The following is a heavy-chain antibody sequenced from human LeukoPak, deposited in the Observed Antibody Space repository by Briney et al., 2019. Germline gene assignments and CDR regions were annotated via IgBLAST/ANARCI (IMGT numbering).Heavy chain of an antibody. V-gene: IGHV4-39*07. Sequence: PSETLSLTCTVSGGSISSRSYYWGWIRQPPGKGLEWIANIYYSGDTYYNPSLKSRVTISVDTSKNQFSLKLSSVAAADTAVYHCARDRSRWDLLPFDSWGQGTLVTVSS. D-gene: IGHD1-26*01. CDR1: GGSISSRSYY. CDR2: IYYSGDT. J-gene: IGHJ4*02. CDR3: ARDRSRWDLLPFDS.